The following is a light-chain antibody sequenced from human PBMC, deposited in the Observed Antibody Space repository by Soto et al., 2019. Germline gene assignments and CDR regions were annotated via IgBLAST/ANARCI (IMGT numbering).Light chain of an antibody. CDR1: SSNIGAGYD. J-gene: IGLJ2*01. Sequence: QSVLTQPPSVSGAPGQRVTISCTGSSSNIGAGYDVHWYQQLPGTAPKLLIYGNSNRPSAVPDRFSGSKSGTSASLAITGLQAEDEADYYCQSYDSSLSGVVFGGGTKLNVL. V-gene: IGLV1-40*01. CDR2: GNS. CDR3: QSYDSSLSGVV.